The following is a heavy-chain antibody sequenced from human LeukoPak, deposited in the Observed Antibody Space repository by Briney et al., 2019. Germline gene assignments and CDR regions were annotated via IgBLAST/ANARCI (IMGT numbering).Heavy chain of an antibody. CDR2: ISSGSTYI. CDR3: ARDALTGDPSPDAFDI. D-gene: IGHD7-27*01. J-gene: IGHJ3*02. CDR1: GFTFSSYS. V-gene: IGHV3-21*01. Sequence: PGGSLRLSCAASGFTFSSYSMNWVRQAPGKGLEWVSSISSGSTYIYYADSVKGRFTITRDNAKSSLYPQMNSLRAEDMAVYYCARDALTGDPSPDAFDIWGQGTMVTVSS.